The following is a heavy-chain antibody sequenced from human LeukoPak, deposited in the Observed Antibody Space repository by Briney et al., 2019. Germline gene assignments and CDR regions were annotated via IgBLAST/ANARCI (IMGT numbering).Heavy chain of an antibody. Sequence: GGSLRLSCAASGFTFSSYGMHWVRQAPGKGLEWVAVISYDGSNKYYADSVKGRFTISRDNSKNTLYLQMNSLRAEDTAVYYCTTDREQLAPYYYYGMDVWGQGTTVTVSS. CDR1: GFTFSSYG. V-gene: IGHV3-30*03. J-gene: IGHJ6*02. CDR2: ISYDGSNK. D-gene: IGHD6-13*01. CDR3: TTDREQLAPYYYYGMDV.